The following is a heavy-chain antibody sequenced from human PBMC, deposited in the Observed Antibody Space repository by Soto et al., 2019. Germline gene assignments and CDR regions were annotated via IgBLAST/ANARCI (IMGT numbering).Heavy chain of an antibody. CDR2: IYYSGST. V-gene: IGHV4-59*01. CDR1: GGSISSYY. CDR3: ARDRGYCSGGSCLNWFDP. J-gene: IGHJ5*02. D-gene: IGHD2-15*01. Sequence: SETLSLTCTVSGGSISSYYWSWIRQPPGKGLEWIGYIYYSGSTNYNPSLKSRVTISVDTSKNQFSLKLSSVTAADTAVYYCARDRGYCSGGSCLNWFDPWGQGTLVTVS.